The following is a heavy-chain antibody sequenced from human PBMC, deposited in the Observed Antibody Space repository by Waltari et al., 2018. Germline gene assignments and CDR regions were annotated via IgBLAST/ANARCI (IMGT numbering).Heavy chain of an antibody. CDR1: GFKISGFS. D-gene: IGHD2-8*02. CDR2: IGPGGSPI. CDR3: VRGWWENSFDL. J-gene: IGHJ3*01. Sequence: LWESGGGLIQPGGSLRLSCEASGFKISGFSVDWVRQAPGKGLEWIAFIGPGGSPIYYADYVRGRFTSSRHDVDNLVYLQMENLRDEDTALYYCVRGWWENSFDLWGQGTRVTVSS. V-gene: IGHV3-48*02.